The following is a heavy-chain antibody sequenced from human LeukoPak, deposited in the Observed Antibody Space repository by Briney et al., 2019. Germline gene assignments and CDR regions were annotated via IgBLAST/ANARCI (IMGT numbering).Heavy chain of an antibody. CDR3: ARILNYYGSGSYYNGGDY. CDR2: IYYSGST. Sequence: SETLSLTCTVSGGSISSSSYYWGWIRQPPGKGLEWIGSIYYSGSTYYNPSLKSRVTISVDTSKNQFSLKLSSVTAADTTVYYCARILNYYGSGSYYNGGDYWGQGTLVTVSS. V-gene: IGHV4-39*01. J-gene: IGHJ4*02. D-gene: IGHD3-10*01. CDR1: GGSISSSSYY.